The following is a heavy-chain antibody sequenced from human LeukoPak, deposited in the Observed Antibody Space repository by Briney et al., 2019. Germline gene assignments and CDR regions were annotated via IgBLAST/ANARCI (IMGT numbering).Heavy chain of an antibody. J-gene: IGHJ5*02. D-gene: IGHD1-14*01. Sequence: SETLSLTCTVSGGSISSYYWGWIRQPAGKGLEWIGRIYTSGSTNYNPSLKSRVTMSVDTSKNQFSLKLSSVTAADTAVYYCARGPPGGFSRNHNWFDPWGQGTLVTVSS. CDR1: GGSISSYY. V-gene: IGHV4-4*07. CDR3: ARGPPGGFSRNHNWFDP. CDR2: IYTSGST.